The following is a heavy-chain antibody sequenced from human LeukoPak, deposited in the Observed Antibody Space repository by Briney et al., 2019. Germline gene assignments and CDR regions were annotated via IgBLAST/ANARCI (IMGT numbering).Heavy chain of an antibody. CDR2: ISPNGGGA. J-gene: IGHJ5*02. D-gene: IGHD6-19*01. CDR3: VTRSYTSGWPT. Sequence: ASVKVSCKASGNTFIGNYIHWVRQARGQGLEWMGWISPNGGGANYAQRFQGRVTMTRDTSVTTAFLDLDRLTSHDTAVYYCVTRSYTSGWPTWGQGTLVTVSS. CDR1: GNTFIGNY. V-gene: IGHV1-2*02.